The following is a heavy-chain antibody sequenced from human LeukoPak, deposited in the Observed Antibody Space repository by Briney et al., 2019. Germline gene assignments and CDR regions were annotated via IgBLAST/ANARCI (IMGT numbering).Heavy chain of an antibody. CDR2: INHSGST. J-gene: IGHJ4*02. CDR1: GESFSGHY. Sequence: SETLSLTCAVYGESFSGHYWTSIRQPPGRGLEWIGEINHSGSTTSNPSLNNRVTISVDTSKNQFSLKLTSVTAADTAVYYCARPRYGSGSLDSWGQGTLVTVSS. CDR3: ARPRYGSGSLDS. D-gene: IGHD3-10*01. V-gene: IGHV4-34*01.